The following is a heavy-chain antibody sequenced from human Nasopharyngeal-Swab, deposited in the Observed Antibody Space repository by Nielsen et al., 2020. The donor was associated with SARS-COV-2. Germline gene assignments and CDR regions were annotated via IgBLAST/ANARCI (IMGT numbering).Heavy chain of an antibody. V-gene: IGHV5-51*01. D-gene: IGHD6-19*01. CDR1: GYSFTSYW. J-gene: IGHJ4*02. Sequence: GGSLRLSCKGSGYSFTSYWVGWVRQMPGKGLEWMGIIYPGDSDTRYSPSFQGQVTISADKSISTAYLQWSSLKASDTAMYCCARPFSSGWYYFDYWGQGTLVTVSS. CDR3: ARPFSSGWYYFDY. CDR2: IYPGDSDT.